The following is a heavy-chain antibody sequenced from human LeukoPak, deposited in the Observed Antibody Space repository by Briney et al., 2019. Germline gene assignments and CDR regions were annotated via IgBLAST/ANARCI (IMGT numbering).Heavy chain of an antibody. CDR2: INPNSGGT. J-gene: IGHJ5*02. CDR3: ARGGVIITSYNWFDP. D-gene: IGHD3-10*01. CDR1: GYTFTGYY. Sequence: ASVKVSCKASGYTFTGYYMHWVRQAPGKGLEWMGWINPNSGGTNYAQKFQGRVTMTRDTSISTAYMELSRLRSDDTAVYYCARGGVIITSYNWFDPWGQGTLVTVSS. V-gene: IGHV1-2*02.